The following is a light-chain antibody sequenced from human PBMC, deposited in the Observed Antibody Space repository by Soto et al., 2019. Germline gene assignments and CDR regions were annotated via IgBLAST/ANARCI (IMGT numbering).Light chain of an antibody. J-gene: IGLJ1*01. CDR1: SSNIGNNA. Sequence: QSVLTQPPSVSEAPRQRVTISCSGSSSNIGNNAVNWYQQLPGKAPKLLIYYDVLLPSGVSDRFSGSKSATSASLAISGLQSEDVVEYYCAAWDDSLNGYVFGTGTKLTVL. CDR2: YDV. V-gene: IGLV1-36*01. CDR3: AAWDDSLNGYV.